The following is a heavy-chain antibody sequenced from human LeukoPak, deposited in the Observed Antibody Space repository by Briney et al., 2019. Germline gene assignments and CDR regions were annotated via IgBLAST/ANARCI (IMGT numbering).Heavy chain of an antibody. D-gene: IGHD3-10*01. CDR1: GGSFIGYY. CDR3: ARGRITMVRGFYGMDV. V-gene: IGHV4-34*01. CDR2: INHSGST. Sequence: SETLSLTCAVYGGSFIGYYWSWIRQPPGKGLEWIGEINHSGSTNYNPSLTSRVTISVDTSKNQFSLKLSSVTAADTAVYYCARGRITMVRGFYGMDVWGKGTTVTVSS. J-gene: IGHJ6*04.